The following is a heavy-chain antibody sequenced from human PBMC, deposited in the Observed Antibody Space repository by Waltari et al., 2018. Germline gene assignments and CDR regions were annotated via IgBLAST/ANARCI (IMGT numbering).Heavy chain of an antibody. CDR3: ARGYINMVRGVAY. V-gene: IGHV1-18*01. CDR2: ISAYNGNT. D-gene: IGHD3-10*01. Sequence: MSWVRQAPGQGLEWMGWISAYNGNTNYAQKLQGRVTMTTDTSTSTAYMELRSLRSDDTAVYYCARGYINMVRGVAYWGQGTLVTVSS. J-gene: IGHJ4*02.